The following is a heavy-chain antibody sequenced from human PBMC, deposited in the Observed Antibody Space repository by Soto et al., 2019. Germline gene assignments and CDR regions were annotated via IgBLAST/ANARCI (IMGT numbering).Heavy chain of an antibody. V-gene: IGHV3-7*01. CDR2: IKQDGSEK. Sequence: GGSLRLSCAASGFTFSSYWMSWVRQAPGKGLEWVANIKQDGSEKYYVDSVKGRFTISRDNAKNSLYLQMNSLRAEDTAVYYCARDPSVVVVAATPYYYYGMAVWGQGTTVTGSS. CDR3: ARDPSVVVVAATPYYYYGMAV. CDR1: GFTFSSYW. J-gene: IGHJ6*02. D-gene: IGHD2-15*01.